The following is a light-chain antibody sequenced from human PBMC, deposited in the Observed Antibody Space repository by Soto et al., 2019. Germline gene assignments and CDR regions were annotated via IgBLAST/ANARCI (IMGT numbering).Light chain of an antibody. CDR3: QRYGSSPPFT. CDR2: GAS. J-gene: IGKJ2*01. CDR1: QRVSSSY. Sequence: EIVLTQSPGTLSLSPGEIATLSCRASQRVSSSYLAWYQQKPGQAPRLLIYGASSMATGIPDRFNGSGSGTDFTLTISRLEPEDFAVYFCQRYGSSPPFTFGQGTKVEI. V-gene: IGKV3-20*01.